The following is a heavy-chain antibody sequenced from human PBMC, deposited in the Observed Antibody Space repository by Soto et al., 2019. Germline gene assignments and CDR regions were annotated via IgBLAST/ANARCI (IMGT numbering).Heavy chain of an antibody. D-gene: IGHD3-22*01. J-gene: IGHJ4*02. V-gene: IGHV3-21*01. CDR2: ISSSSSYI. CDR3: AREFFGNYDSSWVPGY. CDR1: GFTFSSYS. Sequence: EVQLVESGGGLVKPGGSLRLSCAASGFTFSSYSMNWVRQAPGKGLEWVSSISSSSSYIYYADSVKGRFTISRDNAKNSLYLHMNSLRAEGTAVYYCAREFFGNYDSSWVPGYWGQGTLVTVSS.